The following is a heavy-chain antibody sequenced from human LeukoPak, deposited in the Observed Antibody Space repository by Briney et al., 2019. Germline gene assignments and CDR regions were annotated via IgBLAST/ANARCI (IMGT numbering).Heavy chain of an antibody. V-gene: IGHV3-23*01. CDR1: GFTFSSYA. Sequence: GGSLRLSCAASGFTFSSYAMNWVRQAPGKGLEWVEVISGSGADTYYADPVGGRFTISRDNSKNTLYLQMNSLRDEDTAVYYCAKGLYYNFWGQYGDWGQGTLVTVSS. D-gene: IGHD3-3*01. J-gene: IGHJ4*02. CDR2: ISGSGADT. CDR3: AKGLYYNFWGQYGD.